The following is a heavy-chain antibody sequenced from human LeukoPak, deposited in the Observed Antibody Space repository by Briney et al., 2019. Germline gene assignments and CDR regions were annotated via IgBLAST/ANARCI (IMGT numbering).Heavy chain of an antibody. CDR2: ISGSSTFI. J-gene: IGHJ4*02. D-gene: IGHD6-13*01. CDR1: GFTFSSYS. V-gene: IGHV3-21*01. CDR3: ARSLSSSWTQFDH. Sequence: GGSLRPSCAASGFTFSSYSMNWVRQAPGKGLEWVSSISGSSTFIYYADSVKGRFTISRDNAKNSLYLQMNSLRAEDTAVYYCARSLSSSWTQFDHWGQGTLVTVSS.